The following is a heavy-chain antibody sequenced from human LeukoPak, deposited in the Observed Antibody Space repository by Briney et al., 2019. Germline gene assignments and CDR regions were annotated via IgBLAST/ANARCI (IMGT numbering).Heavy chain of an antibody. Sequence: SETLSLTCTVSGGSMSIYYWSWVRQPPGKGLEWIGYIYDSGRTKYNTSLKRRVNISVEKSKKKLSLKLSSVTAADTAVYYCASLTTAEAFDIWGQGTMVTVSS. CDR1: GGSMSIYY. V-gene: IGHV4-59*01. CDR2: IYDSGRT. J-gene: IGHJ3*02. D-gene: IGHD3-22*01. CDR3: ASLTTAEAFDI.